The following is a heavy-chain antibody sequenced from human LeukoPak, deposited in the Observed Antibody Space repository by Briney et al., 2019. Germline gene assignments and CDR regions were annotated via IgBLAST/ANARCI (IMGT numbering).Heavy chain of an antibody. V-gene: IGHV4-39*02. D-gene: IGHD6-19*01. J-gene: IGHJ6*02. CDR3: ARETPVAGLGGNGMDV. CDR1: GGSISISTYY. Sequence: SETLSLTCSVSGGSISISTYYWGWIRQPPGKGLEWIASIYYSGSTFYNPSLKSRVTISVDTSKNQFSLKLSSVTAADTAVYYCARETPVAGLGGNGMDVWGQGTTVSVSS. CDR2: IYYSGST.